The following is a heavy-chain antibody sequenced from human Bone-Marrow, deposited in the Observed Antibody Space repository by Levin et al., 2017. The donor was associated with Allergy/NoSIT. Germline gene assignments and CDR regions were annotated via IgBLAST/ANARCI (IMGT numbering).Heavy chain of an antibody. J-gene: IGHJ6*02. CDR3: ARPREVGHSSGYFIPPDYYGMDV. D-gene: IGHD3-22*01. Sequence: SVKVSCKTSGGAFRSYPISWVRQAPGQGLEWMGGIFPMFGTTNYPQKFQGRVTITADESTTTAYMELSSLRSEDTAVYYCARPREVGHSSGYFIPPDYYGMDVWGQGTTVTVSS. CDR2: IFPMFGTT. CDR1: GGAFRSYP. V-gene: IGHV1-69*13.